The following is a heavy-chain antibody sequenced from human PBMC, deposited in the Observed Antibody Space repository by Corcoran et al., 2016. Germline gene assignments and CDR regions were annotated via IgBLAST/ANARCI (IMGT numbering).Heavy chain of an antibody. J-gene: IGHJ4*02. CDR3: AKDISKWIAVAGGAFDY. CDR1: GFTFDDYA. Sequence: EVQLVESGGGLVQPGRSLRLSCAASGFTFDDYAMHWVRQAPGKGLEWVSGISWNSGSIGYADSVKGRFTISRDNAKNSLYLQMNSLRAEDTALYYWAKDISKWIAVAGGAFDYWGQGTLVTVSS. V-gene: IGHV3-9*01. CDR2: ISWNSGSI. D-gene: IGHD6-19*01.